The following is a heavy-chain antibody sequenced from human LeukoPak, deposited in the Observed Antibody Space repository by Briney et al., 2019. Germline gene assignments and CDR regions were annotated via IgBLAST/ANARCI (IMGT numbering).Heavy chain of an antibody. V-gene: IGHV3-66*01. CDR3: AREGPRGNSQFDY. D-gene: IGHD2/OR15-2a*01. J-gene: IGHJ4*02. CDR2: IYSGVGT. Sequence: GGSLRLSCEASEFILSSYAMSWVRQAPGKGLEWVSAIYSGVGTNYADSVKGRFTISRDNSRNTLYLQMNSLRAEDTAIYYCAREGPRGNSQFDYWGQGTLVTVSS. CDR1: EFILSSYA.